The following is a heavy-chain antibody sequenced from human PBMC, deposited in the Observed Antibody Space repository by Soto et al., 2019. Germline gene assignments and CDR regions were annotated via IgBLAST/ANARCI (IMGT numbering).Heavy chain of an antibody. CDR1: GGSISSYY. D-gene: IGHD3-22*01. J-gene: IGHJ6*02. CDR2: IYYSGST. V-gene: IGHV4-59*01. Sequence: SETLSLTCTVSGGSISSYYWSWIRQPPGKGLEWIGYIYYSGSTNYNPSLKSRVTISVDTSKNQFSLKLSSVTAADTAVYYCARVRDYYDSSGYYDYYYYGMDVWGQGTTVTVS. CDR3: ARVRDYYDSSGYYDYYYYGMDV.